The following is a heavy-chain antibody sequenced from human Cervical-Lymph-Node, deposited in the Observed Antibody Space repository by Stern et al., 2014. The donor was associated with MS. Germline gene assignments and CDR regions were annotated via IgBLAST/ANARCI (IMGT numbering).Heavy chain of an antibody. J-gene: IGHJ4*02. Sequence: QDQLVQSGAEVKKPGASVKVSCKASGYTFTGYYMHWVRQAPGQGLEWMGWINPNSGVTNYAQKFQGWVTMTRDTSISTAYMELSRLKSDDAAVYFCARDGQRGIVGATTPDWYFDFWGQGTLVTVSS. CDR1: GYTFTGYY. V-gene: IGHV1-2*04. CDR2: INPNSGVT. D-gene: IGHD1-26*01. CDR3: ARDGQRGIVGATTPDWYFDF.